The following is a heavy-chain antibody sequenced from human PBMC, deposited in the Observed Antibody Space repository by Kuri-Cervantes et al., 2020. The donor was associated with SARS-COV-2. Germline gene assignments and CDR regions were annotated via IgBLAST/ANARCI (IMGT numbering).Heavy chain of an antibody. Sequence: SETLSLTCIVSGGSISSSSYYWGWIRQPPGKGLEWIGSIYYSGSTYYNPSLKSRVTISVDTSKNQFSLKLSSVTAADTAVYYCARRPGWFDPWGQGTLVTVSS. CDR1: GGSISSSSYY. J-gene: IGHJ5*02. V-gene: IGHV4-39*07. CDR3: ARRPGWFDP. D-gene: IGHD2-2*01. CDR2: IYYSGST.